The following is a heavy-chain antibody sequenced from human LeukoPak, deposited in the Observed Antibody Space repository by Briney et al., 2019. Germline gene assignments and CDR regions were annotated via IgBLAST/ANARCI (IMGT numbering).Heavy chain of an antibody. CDR2: IYSSGST. J-gene: IGHJ5*02. CDR3: ATRFSGRPFDP. D-gene: IGHD1-26*01. CDR1: GASSSSGDYH. V-gene: IGHV4-30-4*08. Sequence: PSETLSLICTVSGASSSSGDYHWTWIRQPPGKGLEWIGYIYSSGSTYYDPSLKSRVSISVDTSKNHFSLQLTSVTAADTAVYYCATRFSGRPFDPWGQGTLVTVSS.